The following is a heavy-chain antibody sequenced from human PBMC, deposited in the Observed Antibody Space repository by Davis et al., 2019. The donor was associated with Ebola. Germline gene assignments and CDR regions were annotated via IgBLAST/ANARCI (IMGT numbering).Heavy chain of an antibody. CDR3: ARGDYAGSSFDY. J-gene: IGHJ4*02. D-gene: IGHD4-17*01. Sequence: SETLSLTCSVSGDSISSYYWNWIRQPPGKGLEWVGCIQNGGSPIYNPSLKSRVTLSVDRSTNQFFLKLTSVTAADTAVYYCARGDYAGSSFDYWGQGTLVSVSS. V-gene: IGHV4-59*12. CDR2: IQNGGSP. CDR1: GDSISSYY.